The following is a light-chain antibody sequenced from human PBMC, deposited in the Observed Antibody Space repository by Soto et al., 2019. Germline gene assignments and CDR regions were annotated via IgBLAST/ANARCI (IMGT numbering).Light chain of an antibody. CDR2: DAS. J-gene: IGKJ1*01. CDR1: QSVGSY. V-gene: IGKV3-11*01. CDR3: QQRSNWTPTWT. Sequence: EIVLTQSPATLSLSPGERATLSCRASQSVGSYLAWYQQKPGQAPRLLIYDASNRATGIPARFSGSGSGTDFTLTISSLEPEDFAVYYCQQRSNWTPTWTFGQGTKVEIK.